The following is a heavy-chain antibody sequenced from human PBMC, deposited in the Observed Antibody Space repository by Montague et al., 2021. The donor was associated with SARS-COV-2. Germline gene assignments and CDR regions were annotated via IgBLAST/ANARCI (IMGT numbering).Heavy chain of an antibody. Sequence: SETLSLTCTVSGGSISSSIYYWSWIRPPPGKGLEWIGSIYYSGRSYYNPSLRSRVTISVDTSKNQFSLTLRSVTAADAAVYYCATYYGVLNGYYIDSFDIWGQGTMVTVSS. J-gene: IGHJ3*02. CDR2: IYYSGRS. CDR1: GGSISSSIYY. D-gene: IGHD3-9*01. CDR3: ATYYGVLNGYYIDSFDI. V-gene: IGHV4-39*01.